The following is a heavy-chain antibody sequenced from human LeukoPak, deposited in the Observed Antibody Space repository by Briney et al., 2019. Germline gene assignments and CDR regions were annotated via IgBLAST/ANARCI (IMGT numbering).Heavy chain of an antibody. Sequence: ASVKVACKASGGTFSSYAVSWVRQAPGQGLEWMGWISAYNGNTNYAQKLQGRVTMTTDTSTSTAYMELRSLRSDDTAVYYCARGGQWELLDYWGQGTLVTVSS. J-gene: IGHJ4*02. V-gene: IGHV1-18*01. CDR3: ARGGQWELLDY. CDR2: ISAYNGNT. D-gene: IGHD1-26*01. CDR1: GGTFSSYA.